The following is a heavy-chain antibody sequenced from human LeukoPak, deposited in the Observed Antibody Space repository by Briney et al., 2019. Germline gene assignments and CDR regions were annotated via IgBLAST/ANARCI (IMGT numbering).Heavy chain of an antibody. V-gene: IGHV4-39*01. D-gene: IGHD6-13*01. CDR2: IYYSGST. J-gene: IGHJ5*02. CDR1: GGSISSSSYY. CDR3: ARLLGYPFSIGYSSSWYNWFDP. Sequence: PSETLSLTCTVSGGSISSSSYYWGWIRQPPGKGLEWIGSIYYSGSTYYNPSLKSRVTISVDTSKNQFSLKLCSVTAADTAVYYCARLLGYPFSIGYSSSWYNWFDPWGQGTLVTVSS.